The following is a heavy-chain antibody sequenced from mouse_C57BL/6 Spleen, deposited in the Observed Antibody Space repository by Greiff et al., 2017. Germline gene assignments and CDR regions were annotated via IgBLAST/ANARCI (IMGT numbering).Heavy chain of an antibody. D-gene: IGHD1-1*01. J-gene: IGHJ3*01. Sequence: EVQGVESGGGLVKPGGSLKLSCAASGFTFSDYGMHWVRQAPEKGLEWVAYISSGSSTIYYADTVKGRFTISRDNAKNTLFLQMTSLRSEDTARYYCARGGELRLAWFAYWGQGTLVTVSA. CDR2: ISSGSSTI. CDR1: GFTFSDYG. V-gene: IGHV5-17*01. CDR3: ARGGELRLAWFAY.